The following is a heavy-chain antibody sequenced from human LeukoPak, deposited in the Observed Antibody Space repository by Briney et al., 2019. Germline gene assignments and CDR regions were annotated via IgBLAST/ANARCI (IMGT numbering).Heavy chain of an antibody. D-gene: IGHD5-24*01. J-gene: IGHJ4*02. CDR3: AKGAPPYCALPRDHLDY. CDR2: INWNSGSI. Sequence: GRSLRLSCAAPGSTFDDYAMHCVRQAPGKGLEWVSAINWNSGSIDYADSVKGRFTISRDNAKYSLYLQMKSLRAEDTALYYCAKGAPPYCALPRDHLDYWGQGTLVTVSS. CDR1: GSTFDDYA. V-gene: IGHV3-9*01.